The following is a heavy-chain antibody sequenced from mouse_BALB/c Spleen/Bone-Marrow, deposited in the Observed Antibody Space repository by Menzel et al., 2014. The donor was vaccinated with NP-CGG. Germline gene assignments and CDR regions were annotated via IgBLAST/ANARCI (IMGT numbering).Heavy chain of an antibody. J-gene: IGHJ4*01. V-gene: IGHV1S127*01. CDR3: TRDAMDY. CDR2: IDPSDSYT. Sequence: QVQLKESGAELVKPGASVKMSCKASGYTFTSYWMHWVRQRPGQGLEWIGVIDPSDSYTSYTQKFKGKATLTVDTSSNTAYMQLSSLTSEDSAVYYCTRDAMDYWGQGTSVTVSS. CDR1: GYTFTSYW.